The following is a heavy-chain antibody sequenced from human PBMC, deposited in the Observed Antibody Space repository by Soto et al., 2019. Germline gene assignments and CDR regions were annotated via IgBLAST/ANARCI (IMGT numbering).Heavy chain of an antibody. J-gene: IGHJ4*02. CDR3: ARKLELGVHDY. CDR2: INHSGST. D-gene: IGHD1-7*01. Sequence: SETLYLTCAVYGGSFSGYYWSWIRQPPGKGLEWIGEINHSGSTNYNPSLKSRVTISVDTSKNQFSLKLSSVTAADTAVYYCARKLELGVHDYWGQGTLVTVSS. CDR1: GGSFSGYY. V-gene: IGHV4-34*01.